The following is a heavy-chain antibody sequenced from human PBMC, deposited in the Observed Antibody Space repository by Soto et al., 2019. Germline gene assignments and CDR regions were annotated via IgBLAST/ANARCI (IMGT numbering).Heavy chain of an antibody. CDR2: ISYDGSNK. CDR1: GFTFSSYG. Sequence: GGSLRLSCAASGFTFSSYGMHWVRQAPGKGLEWVAVISYDGSNKYYADSVKGRFTISRDNSKNTLYLQMNSLRAEDTAVYYCAKDCKTYGETYCYYMDVWGKGTTVTVSS. CDR3: AKDCKTYGETYCYYMDV. V-gene: IGHV3-30*18. J-gene: IGHJ6*03. D-gene: IGHD4-17*01.